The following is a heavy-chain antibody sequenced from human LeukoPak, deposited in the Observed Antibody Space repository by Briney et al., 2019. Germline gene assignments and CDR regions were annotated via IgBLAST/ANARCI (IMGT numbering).Heavy chain of an antibody. CDR1: GFTFSSHD. Sequence: GGSLRLSCAASGFTFSSHDMHWVRQAPGKGLEWVAIISYDGGKKDYADSVKGRFTISRDNSKNTLYLQMNSLRAEDTAVYYCAHGSMYQLDYWGQGTLVTVSS. CDR3: AHGSMYQLDY. J-gene: IGHJ4*02. D-gene: IGHD2-2*01. V-gene: IGHV3-33*05. CDR2: ISYDGGKK.